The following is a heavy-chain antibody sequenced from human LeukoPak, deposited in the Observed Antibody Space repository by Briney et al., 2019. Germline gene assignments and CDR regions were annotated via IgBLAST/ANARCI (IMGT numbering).Heavy chain of an antibody. D-gene: IGHD2-2*01. V-gene: IGHV1-69*13. J-gene: IGHJ4*02. CDR2: IIPIFGTA. Sequence: SVEVSCKASGGTFSSYAISWVRQAPGQGLEWMGGIIPIFGTANYAQKFQGRVTITADESTSTAYMELSSLRSEDTAVYYCARESPYCSSTSCSLGYWGQGTLVTVSS. CDR3: ARESPYCSSTSCSLGY. CDR1: GGTFSSYA.